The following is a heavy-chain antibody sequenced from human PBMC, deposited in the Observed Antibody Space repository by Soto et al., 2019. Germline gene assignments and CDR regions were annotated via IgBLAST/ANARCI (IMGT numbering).Heavy chain of an antibody. J-gene: IGHJ4*02. CDR2: ISGSGGST. Sequence: PGGSLRLSCAASGFTFSSYAMSWVRQAPGKGLEWVSAISGSGGSTYYADSVKGRFTISRDNSKNTLYLQMNSLRAEDTAVYYCAKVLGYSSGWSEDYFDYWGQGTLVTVSS. CDR3: AKVLGYSSGWSEDYFDY. D-gene: IGHD6-19*01. CDR1: GFTFSSYA. V-gene: IGHV3-23*01.